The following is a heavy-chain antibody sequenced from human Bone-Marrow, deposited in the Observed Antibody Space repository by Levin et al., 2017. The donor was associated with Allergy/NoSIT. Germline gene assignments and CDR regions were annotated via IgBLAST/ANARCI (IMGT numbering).Heavy chain of an antibody. CDR3: ARVRRGIVASTGFDY. CDR2: IIPAFGTP. Sequence: PGESLKISCKTFGGTFNSHAFTWVRQAPGQGLEWLGGIIPAFGTPNHAQKFQDRITFIADKSTSTVYMELTGLTSGDTAVYYCARVRRGIVASTGFDYWGQGTLVTVSS. V-gene: IGHV1-69*06. J-gene: IGHJ4*02. CDR1: GGTFNSHA. D-gene: IGHD1-26*01.